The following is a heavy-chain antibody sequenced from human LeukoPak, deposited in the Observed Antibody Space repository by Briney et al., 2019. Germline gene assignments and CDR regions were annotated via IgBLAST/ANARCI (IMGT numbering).Heavy chain of an antibody. D-gene: IGHD4-17*01. CDR1: GFTFDDYA. CDR2: ISWNSGSI. V-gene: IGHV3-9*01. J-gene: IGHJ6*03. CDR3: AKDAQDYGDYYYYYMDV. Sequence: PGGSLRLSCAASGFTFDDYAMHWVRQAPGKGLEWVSGISWNSGSIGYADSVKGRFTISRDNAKNSLYLQMNSLRAEDTALYYCAKDAQDYGDYYYYYMDVWGKGTTVTVSS.